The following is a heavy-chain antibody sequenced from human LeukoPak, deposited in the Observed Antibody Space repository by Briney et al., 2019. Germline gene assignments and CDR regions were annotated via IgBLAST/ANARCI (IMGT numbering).Heavy chain of an antibody. Sequence: PSETLSLTCTVSGGSISSYYWSWIRQPPGKGLEWIGYIYTSGSTNYNPSLKSRVTISVDTSKNQFSLKLSSVAAADTAVYYCARVGRHCSSTSCGGYYYYYYMDVWGKGTTVTVSS. CDR2: IYTSGST. V-gene: IGHV4-4*09. D-gene: IGHD2-2*01. CDR3: ARVGRHCSSTSCGGYYYYYYMDV. J-gene: IGHJ6*03. CDR1: GGSISSYY.